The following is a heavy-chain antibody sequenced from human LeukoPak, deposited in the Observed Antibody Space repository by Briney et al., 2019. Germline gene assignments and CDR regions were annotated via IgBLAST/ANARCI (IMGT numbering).Heavy chain of an antibody. CDR2: IKPDGTVT. CDR3: ARARLTGTPDH. Sequence: PGGSLRLSCEVSGFTFSDYWMTWVRQAPGKGLEWVANIKPDGTVTYYADSVTGRFTLSRDNARNSLYLQMKYLGVDDTAVYYCARARLTGTPDHWGLGTLVTVSS. D-gene: IGHD1-7*01. CDR1: GFTFSDYW. J-gene: IGHJ4*02. V-gene: IGHV3-7*01.